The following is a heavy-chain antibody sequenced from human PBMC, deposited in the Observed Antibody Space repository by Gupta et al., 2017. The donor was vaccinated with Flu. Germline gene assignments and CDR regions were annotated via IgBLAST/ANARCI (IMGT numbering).Heavy chain of an antibody. D-gene: IGHD4-17*01. V-gene: IGHV4-4*02. CDR1: GGSISSSNW. Sequence: QVQLQESGPGLVKPSGTLSLTCAVSGGSISSSNWWSWVRQSPGKGLEWIGEIFHRGSTNYNPSLKSRVAISIDKSKNQFSLKLSSVTAADTAVYFCASHTVTTSLFDYWGQGTLVTVSS. CDR2: IFHRGST. J-gene: IGHJ4*02. CDR3: ASHTVTTSLFDY.